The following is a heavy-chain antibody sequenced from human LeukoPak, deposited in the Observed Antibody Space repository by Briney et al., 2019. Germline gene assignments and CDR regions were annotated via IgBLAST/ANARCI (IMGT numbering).Heavy chain of an antibody. CDR3: AKDLGYCSGGSCGYFDY. J-gene: IGHJ4*02. V-gene: IGHV3-30*02. D-gene: IGHD2-15*01. Sequence: GGSLRLSCAASGFTFSSYGIHWVRQAPGKGLDWVAFTRYDGSNKYYADSVKGRFTISRDNSKNTLYLQMNSLKPEDTAVYYCAKDLGYCSGGSCGYFDYWGQGTLVTVSS. CDR2: TRYDGSNK. CDR1: GFTFSSYG.